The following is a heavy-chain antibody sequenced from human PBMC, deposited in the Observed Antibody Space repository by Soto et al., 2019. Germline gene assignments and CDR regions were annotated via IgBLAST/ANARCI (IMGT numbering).Heavy chain of an antibody. CDR2: IVPIFGTA. J-gene: IGHJ6*02. CDR1: GGTFSSYA. D-gene: IGHD3-10*01. CDR3: ARSEDYYGSGSYIYYYYGMDV. Sequence: SVKVSCKASGGTFSSYAISWVRQAPGQGLEWMGGIVPIFGTANYAQKFQGRVTITADESTSTAYMELSSLRSEDTAVYYCARSEDYYGSGSYIYYYYGMDVWGQGTTVTVSS. V-gene: IGHV1-69*13.